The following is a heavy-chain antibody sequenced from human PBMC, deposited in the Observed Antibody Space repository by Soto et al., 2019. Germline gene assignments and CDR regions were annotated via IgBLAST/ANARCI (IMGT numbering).Heavy chain of an antibody. CDR3: VSITVAGYDDAFDI. Sequence: GASVKVSCKASGGTFSSYAISWVRQAPGQGLEWMGGIIPIFGTANYAQKFQGRVTITADKSTSTAYMELSSLRSEDTAVYYCVSITVAGYDDAFDIWGQGTMVTVSS. CDR1: GGTFSSYA. V-gene: IGHV1-69*06. CDR2: IIPIFGTA. J-gene: IGHJ3*02. D-gene: IGHD6-19*01.